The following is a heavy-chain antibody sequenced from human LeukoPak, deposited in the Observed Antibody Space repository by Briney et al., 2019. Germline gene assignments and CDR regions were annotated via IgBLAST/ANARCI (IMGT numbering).Heavy chain of an antibody. J-gene: IGHJ3*02. Sequence: PGGSLRLSCAASGFTFSTYNTNWVRQAPGKGLEWVSSISTSGTYIYYADSVKGRFTVSRDNAKNSLYLQMNSLRAEDTAVYYCARGYYEAFDIWGQGTMVTVSS. CDR3: ARGYYEAFDI. CDR2: ISTSGTYI. D-gene: IGHD3-22*01. CDR1: GFTFSTYN. V-gene: IGHV3-21*01.